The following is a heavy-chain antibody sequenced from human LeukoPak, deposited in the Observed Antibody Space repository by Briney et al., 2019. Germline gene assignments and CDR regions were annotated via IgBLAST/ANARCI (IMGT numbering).Heavy chain of an antibody. V-gene: IGHV1-46*01. CDR2: INPSGGST. D-gene: IGHD4-11*01. CDR1: GYTFTSYY. J-gene: IGHJ4*02. CDR3: ASGYSNLNYFDY. Sequence: ASVKVSCKASGYTFTSYYMHWVRQAPGQGLERMGIINPSGGSTSYAQKFQGRVTMTRDTSTSTVYMELSSLRSEDTAVYYCASGYSNLNYFDYWGQGTLVTVSS.